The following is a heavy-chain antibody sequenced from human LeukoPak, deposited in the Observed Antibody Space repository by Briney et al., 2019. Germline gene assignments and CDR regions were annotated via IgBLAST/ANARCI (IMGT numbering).Heavy chain of an antibody. Sequence: GESLKISCKGSGHIFTSYWIGWVRQMPGKGLEWMGIIYPGDSDTRYSPSFQGHVTISADKSITTAYLQWSSLKASDTALYYCVRENVKIIDYWGQGTLVTVSS. CDR2: IYPGDSDT. CDR1: GHIFTSYW. CDR3: VRENVKIIDY. J-gene: IGHJ4*02. V-gene: IGHV5-51*01. D-gene: IGHD5-24*01.